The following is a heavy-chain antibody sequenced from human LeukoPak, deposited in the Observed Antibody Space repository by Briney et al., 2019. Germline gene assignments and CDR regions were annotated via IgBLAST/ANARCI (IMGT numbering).Heavy chain of an antibody. CDR3: AYQYGSGSYH. V-gene: IGHV4-30-4*01. J-gene: IGHJ5*02. CDR2: IHYSGST. Sequence: SETLSLTCSFSSGSISSGDYYWRWIRQPPGRGLEWIGYIHYSGSTYYKPSSKTRITITVDKTKNKFYLKLSSVTAADTAVYYCAYQYGSGSYHWGQGTLVTVSS. CDR1: SGSISSGDYY. D-gene: IGHD3-10*01.